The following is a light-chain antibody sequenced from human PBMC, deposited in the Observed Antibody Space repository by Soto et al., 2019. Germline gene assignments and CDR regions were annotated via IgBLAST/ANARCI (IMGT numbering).Light chain of an antibody. CDR1: SSDVGGYNY. CDR3: SSYTSTSTRV. J-gene: IGLJ3*02. V-gene: IGLV2-14*01. Sequence: QSALTQPASVSGSPGQSITISCTGTSSDVGGYNYVSWYQQHPGKAPKLMIYEVTNWPSGVSNRFSGSKSGNTASLTISGLQAEDEADYYCSSYTSTSTRVFGGGTEVTVL. CDR2: EVT.